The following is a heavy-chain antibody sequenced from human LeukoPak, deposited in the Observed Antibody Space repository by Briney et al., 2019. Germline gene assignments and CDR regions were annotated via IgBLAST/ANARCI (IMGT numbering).Heavy chain of an antibody. Sequence: GGSLRLSCAASGFTFSKAWMSWVRQAPGKGLEWVSAISGNGDHTHYADSVKGRVTISRDNSKNTLYLQMNSLRAEDTAVYYCAELGITMIGGVWGKGTTVTISS. CDR1: GFTFSKAW. V-gene: IGHV3-23*01. CDR2: ISGNGDHT. D-gene: IGHD3-10*02. J-gene: IGHJ6*04. CDR3: AELGITMIGGV.